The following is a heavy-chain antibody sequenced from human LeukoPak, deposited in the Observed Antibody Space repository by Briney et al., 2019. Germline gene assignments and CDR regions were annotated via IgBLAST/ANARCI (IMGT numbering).Heavy chain of an antibody. CDR3: AGRPTGYSSGYIH. V-gene: IGHV3-23*01. CDR1: GFTFSSYA. CDR2: ISGSGGST. D-gene: IGHD5-18*01. J-gene: IGHJ4*02. Sequence: TGGSLRLSCAASGFTFSSYATSWVRQAPGKGLEWVSAISGSGGSTYYTDSVRGRFTISRDNSKNTLYLHMNSLRAEDTAVYYCAGRPTGYSSGYIHWGQGTLVTVSS.